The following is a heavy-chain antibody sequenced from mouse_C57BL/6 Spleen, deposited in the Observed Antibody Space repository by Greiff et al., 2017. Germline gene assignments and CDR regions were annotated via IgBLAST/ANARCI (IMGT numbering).Heavy chain of an antibody. J-gene: IGHJ3*01. CDR3: ARQGDWALFAY. V-gene: IGHV5-6*01. Sequence: EVMLVESGGDLVKPGGSLKLSCAASGFTFSSYGMSWVRQTPDKRLEWVATISRGGSYTYYPDSVKGRFTISGDNAKNTLYLQLSSLKSEDTAVYYCARQGDWALFAYWGQGTLVTVSA. CDR2: ISRGGSYT. CDR1: GFTFSSYG. D-gene: IGHD2-13*01.